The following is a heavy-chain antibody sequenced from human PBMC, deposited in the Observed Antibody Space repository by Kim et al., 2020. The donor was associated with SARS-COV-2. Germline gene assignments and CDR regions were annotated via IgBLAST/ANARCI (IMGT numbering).Heavy chain of an antibody. CDR2: ISGSGGST. CDR1: GFTFSSYA. D-gene: IGHD3-9*01. V-gene: IGHV3-23*01. CDR3: AKTLWRYFDWLEYPDYFDY. J-gene: IGHJ4*02. Sequence: GGSLRLSCAASGFTFSSYAMSWVRQAPGKGLEWVSAISGSGGSTYYADSVKGRFTISRDNSKNTLYLQMNSLRAEDTAVYYCAKTLWRYFDWLEYPDYFDYWGQGTLVTVSS.